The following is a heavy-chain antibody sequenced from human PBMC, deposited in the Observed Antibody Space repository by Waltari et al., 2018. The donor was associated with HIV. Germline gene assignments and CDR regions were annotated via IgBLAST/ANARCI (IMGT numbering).Heavy chain of an antibody. CDR1: GYTFTSYG. D-gene: IGHD3-3*01. J-gene: IGHJ4*02. CDR3: ARALWSGYYTPYYFDY. CDR2: ISAYNGHT. Sequence: QVQLVQSGAEVKKPGASVKVSCKASGYTFTSYGISWVRQAPGQGLEWMGWISAYNGHTNYAQKLQGRVTMTTDTSISTAYMDLRSLRSDDTAFYYCARALWSGYYTPYYFDYWGQGTLVTVSS. V-gene: IGHV1-18*01.